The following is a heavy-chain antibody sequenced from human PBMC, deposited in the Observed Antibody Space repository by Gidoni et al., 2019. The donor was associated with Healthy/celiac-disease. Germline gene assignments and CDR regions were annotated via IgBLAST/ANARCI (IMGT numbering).Heavy chain of an antibody. CDR3: ARVSHYYDSSGYYYWFDP. V-gene: IGHV4-59*01. J-gene: IGHJ5*02. Sequence: QVQLQESGPGLVKPSETLSLTCTVSGGSISSYYWSWIRQPPGKGLEWIGYIFYTGSTNYSPSLRSRVTISVDTSKNQFSLKLSSVTAADTAVYYCARVSHYYDSSGYYYWFDPWGQGTLVTVSS. CDR2: IFYTGST. D-gene: IGHD3-22*01. CDR1: GGSISSYY.